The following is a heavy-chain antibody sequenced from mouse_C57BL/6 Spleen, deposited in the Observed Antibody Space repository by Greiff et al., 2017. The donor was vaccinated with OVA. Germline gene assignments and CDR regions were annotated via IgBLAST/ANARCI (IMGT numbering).Heavy chain of an antibody. CDR1: GYTFTDYN. Sequence: EVQLQQSGPELVKPGASVKIPCKASGYTFTDYNMDWVKQSHGKSLEWIGDITPNNGGTIYNQKFKGKATLTVDKSSSTAYMELRSLTSEDTAVYYCARSEAGTKAYWGQGTLVTVSA. J-gene: IGHJ3*01. D-gene: IGHD4-1*01. V-gene: IGHV1-18*01. CDR3: ARSEAGTKAY. CDR2: ITPNNGGT.